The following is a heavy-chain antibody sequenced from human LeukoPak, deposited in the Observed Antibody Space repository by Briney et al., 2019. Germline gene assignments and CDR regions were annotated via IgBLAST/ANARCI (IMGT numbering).Heavy chain of an antibody. J-gene: IGHJ6*03. CDR3: AREPAAADDYYMDV. D-gene: IGHD6-13*01. CDR2: IYSGRST. V-gene: IGHV3-66*02. Sequence: HAGGSLRLSCAASGFTVSSNYMSWVRQAPGKGLERVSVIYSGRSTYYADSVKGRFTICRDNSKNTLYLQMNSLRAEDTAVYYCAREPAAADDYYMDVWGKGTTVTVSS. CDR1: GFTVSSNY.